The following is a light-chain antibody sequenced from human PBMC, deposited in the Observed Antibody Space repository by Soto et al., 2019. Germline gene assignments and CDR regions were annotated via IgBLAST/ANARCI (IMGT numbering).Light chain of an antibody. CDR1: QSTGSN. J-gene: IGKJ4*01. Sequence: EIVMTQSPATLSVSPGERATLSCWASQSTGSNLAWYQQKPGQPPRLLIYGASTRATGIPARFSGSGSGTEFTLTITSLQSEDFAVYYCQQNNNWPLTFGGGTKVEIK. CDR3: QQNNNWPLT. V-gene: IGKV3-15*01. CDR2: GAS.